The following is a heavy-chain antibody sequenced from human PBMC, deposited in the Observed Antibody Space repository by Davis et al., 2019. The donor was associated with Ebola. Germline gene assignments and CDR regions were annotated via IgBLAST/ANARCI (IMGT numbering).Heavy chain of an antibody. CDR3: ARHFGLGLDY. V-gene: IGHV4-59*08. D-gene: IGHD3-10*01. CDR1: GGSTSAYY. CDR2: VYHSGST. J-gene: IGHJ4*02. Sequence: MPSETLSLTCTVSGGSTSAYYWSWIRQPPGKGPEWIGYVYHSGSTDYNPSLKNRVSLSIDTSKDQFSLRLHSVTAADTAVYYCARHFGLGLDYWGQGILVTVSS.